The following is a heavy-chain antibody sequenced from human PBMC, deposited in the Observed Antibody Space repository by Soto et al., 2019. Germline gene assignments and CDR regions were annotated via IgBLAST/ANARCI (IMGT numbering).Heavy chain of an antibody. CDR1: GDSISSNGYH. J-gene: IGHJ5*02. Sequence: QLQLQESGPGLVKPSETLSLTCTVSGDSISSNGYHWGWIRQPPGKGLERIASVSYSGTTYYHPSLKSRVTISVDPSKNQFSLKLSSVTAADTAVYYCARHSSPYSYSDWFDPWGQGTLVTVSS. CDR2: VSYSGTT. CDR3: ARHSSPYSYSDWFDP. V-gene: IGHV4-39*01. D-gene: IGHD1-26*01.